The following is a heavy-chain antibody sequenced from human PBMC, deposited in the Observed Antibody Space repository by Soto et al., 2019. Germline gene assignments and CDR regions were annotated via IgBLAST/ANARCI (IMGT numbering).Heavy chain of an antibody. Sequence: QVQLVQSGAEVKKPGSSVKVSCKASGGTFSSYAISWVRQAPGQGLEWMGGIIPIFGTANYAQKFQGRVTITADESTSTADMELSSLRSEDTAVYYCARRPITMVRGSSTDNWFDPWGQGTLVTVSS. CDR3: ARRPITMVRGSSTDNWFDP. J-gene: IGHJ5*02. V-gene: IGHV1-69*01. D-gene: IGHD3-10*01. CDR2: IIPIFGTA. CDR1: GGTFSSYA.